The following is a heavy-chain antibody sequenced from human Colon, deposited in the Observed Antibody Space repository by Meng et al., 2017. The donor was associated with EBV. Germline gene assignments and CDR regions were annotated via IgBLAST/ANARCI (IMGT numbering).Heavy chain of an antibody. CDR3: ARRPTGIGY. CDR1: GGSLRGAY. CDR2: IIHGGSP. D-gene: IGHD2-8*02. V-gene: IGHV4-34*12. J-gene: IGHJ4*02. Sequence: QAQLQQWGAGLLKPWETLSLSGAVNGGSLRGAYWNWIRPPPGKGLEWIGEIIHGGSPSYNPSLKSRVTISIDTSKNQLSLMLSSVTAADTAVYYCARRPTGIGYWGQGTLVTVSS.